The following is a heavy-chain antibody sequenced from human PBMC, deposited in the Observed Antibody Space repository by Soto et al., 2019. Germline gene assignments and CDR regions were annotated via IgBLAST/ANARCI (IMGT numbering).Heavy chain of an antibody. Sequence: EVQLLESGGGLVQPGGSLRLSCAASGFTFSSYAMSWVRQAPGKGLEWVSAISGSGGSTYYADSVKGRFTISRDNSKNTLYLQMNRLRAEDTAVYYCAKVPSYNWNDVPWFDPWGQGTLVTVSS. CDR3: AKVPSYNWNDVPWFDP. D-gene: IGHD1-1*01. CDR1: GFTFSSYA. V-gene: IGHV3-23*01. CDR2: ISGSGGST. J-gene: IGHJ5*02.